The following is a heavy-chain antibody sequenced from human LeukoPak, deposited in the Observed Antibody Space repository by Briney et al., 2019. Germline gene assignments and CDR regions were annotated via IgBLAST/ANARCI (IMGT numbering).Heavy chain of an antibody. CDR2: IFPGDSDT. CDR1: GYRFISYW. V-gene: IGHV5-51*01. Sequence: GESLKISCKGSGYRFISYWIGWVRQMPGKGMEWMGIIFPGDSDTRYSPSFEGQVTISADKSINTAYLQWNRLKSSDTAIYFCARRAQAEMETVWGLIDPGGQGTLVIVSS. CDR3: ARRAQAEMETVWGLIDP. J-gene: IGHJ5*02. D-gene: IGHD3-16*01.